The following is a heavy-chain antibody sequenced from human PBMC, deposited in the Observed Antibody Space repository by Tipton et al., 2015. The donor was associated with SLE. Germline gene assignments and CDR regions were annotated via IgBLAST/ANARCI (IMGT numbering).Heavy chain of an antibody. J-gene: IGHJ4*02. Sequence: TLSLTCTVSGGSISSYYWSWIRQPPGKGLEWIGYIYYSGSTNYNPSLQSRVTISVDTSKNQFSLKLSSVTAADTAVYYCARDRGGSYLDYWGQGTLVTVSS. D-gene: IGHD1-26*01. V-gene: IGHV4-59*01. CDR2: IYYSGST. CDR1: GGSISSYY. CDR3: ARDRGGSYLDY.